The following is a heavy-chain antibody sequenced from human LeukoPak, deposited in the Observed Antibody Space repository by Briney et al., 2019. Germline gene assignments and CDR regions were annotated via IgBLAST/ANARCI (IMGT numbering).Heavy chain of an antibody. V-gene: IGHV3-7*03. CDR2: IKQDGSEE. Sequence: GGSLRLSCAASGFTVSSNYMSWVRQAPGKGLEWVANIKQDGSEEYYVDSVKGRFTISRDNAKNSLYLQMNSLRAEDTAVYYCAGGSGSYDYWGQGTLVTVSS. J-gene: IGHJ4*02. CDR3: AGGSGSYDY. CDR1: GFTVSSNY. D-gene: IGHD3-10*01.